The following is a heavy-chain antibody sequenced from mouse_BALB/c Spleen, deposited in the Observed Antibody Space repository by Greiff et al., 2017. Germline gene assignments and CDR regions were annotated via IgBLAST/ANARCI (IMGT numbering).Heavy chain of an antibody. Sequence: EVQGVESGGGLVKPGGSLKLSCAASGFTFSSYAMSWVRQTPEKRLEWVACISSGGSTYYPDSVRGRFTISRDNARNILYLQMSSLRSEDTAMYYCAGGEDGYFEDWGQGTTLTVSS. CDR2: ISSGGST. V-gene: IGHV5-6-5*01. CDR1: GFTFSSYA. CDR3: AGGEDGYFED. J-gene: IGHJ2*01. D-gene: IGHD2-13*01.